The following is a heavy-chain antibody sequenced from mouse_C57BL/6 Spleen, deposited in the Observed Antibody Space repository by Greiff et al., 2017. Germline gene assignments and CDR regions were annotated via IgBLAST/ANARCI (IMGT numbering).Heavy chain of an antibody. Sequence: EVKLMESGGGLVKPGGSLKLSCAASGFTFSDYGMHWVRQAPEKGLEWVAYISSGSSTIYYADTVKGRFTISRDNAKNTLFLQMTSLRSEDTAMYYCARREATDYFDYWGQGTTLTVSS. D-gene: IGHD3-2*02. CDR3: ARREATDYFDY. V-gene: IGHV5-17*01. CDR1: GFTFSDYG. CDR2: ISSGSSTI. J-gene: IGHJ2*01.